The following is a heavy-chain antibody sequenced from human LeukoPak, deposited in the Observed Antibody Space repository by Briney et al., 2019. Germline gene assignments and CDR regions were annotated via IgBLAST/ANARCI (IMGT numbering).Heavy chain of an antibody. J-gene: IGHJ3*02. CDR2: IKGDGSAK. Sequence: GGSLRLSCAASGFAFSDSWMTWIRQAPGKGLEWVAFIKGDGSAKKYVDSVKGRFTISRDNAKNSLFLQMNSLRAEDTAVYYCARDRGWIQHDIWGQGTMVTVSS. CDR3: ARDRGWIQHDI. CDR1: GFAFSDSW. V-gene: IGHV3-7*01. D-gene: IGHD5-18*01.